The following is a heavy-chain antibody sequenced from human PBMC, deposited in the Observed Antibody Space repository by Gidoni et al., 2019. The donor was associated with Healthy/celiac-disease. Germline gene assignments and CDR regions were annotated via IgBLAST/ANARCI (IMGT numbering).Heavy chain of an antibody. CDR1: GGSISSYY. Sequence: QVQLQESGPGLVKPSETLSLTCTVSGGSISSYYWSWIRQPPGKGLEWIGYIYYSGSTNYNPSLKSRVTISVDTSKNQFSLKLSSVTAADTAVYYCARDLSLGDYAVGAFDIWGQGTMVTVSS. V-gene: IGHV4-59*01. CDR2: IYYSGST. J-gene: IGHJ3*02. D-gene: IGHD4-17*01. CDR3: ARDLSLGDYAVGAFDI.